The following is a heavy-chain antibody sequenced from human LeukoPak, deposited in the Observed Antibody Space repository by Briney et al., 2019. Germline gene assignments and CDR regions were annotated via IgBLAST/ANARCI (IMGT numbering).Heavy chain of an antibody. D-gene: IGHD6-13*01. CDR1: GASISSYY. Sequence: SETLSLTCTVSGASISSYYWSWIRQAAGKGLEWIGRIYTSGSTNYNPSLKSRVTMSVDTSKNQFSLKLNSVTAADTAVYYCARVTAAGTSVVFDPWGEGTLVTVSS. CDR3: ARVTAAGTSVVFDP. J-gene: IGHJ5*02. CDR2: IYTSGST. V-gene: IGHV4-4*07.